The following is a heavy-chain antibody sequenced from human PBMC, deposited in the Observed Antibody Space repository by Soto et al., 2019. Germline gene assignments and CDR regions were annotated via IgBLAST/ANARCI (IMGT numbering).Heavy chain of an antibody. V-gene: IGHV3-74*03. CDR2: INTDGSVA. Sequence: EVQLVESGGGLVQPGESLRLSCAASGLTFISYGMHWVRQAPGKGLVWVSRINTDGSVAMYVDSVKGLFTISRDNAKNTLFLHMNRLRAEDTAVYYCVRDMQLWRLGSWGQGTLVTVSS. CDR3: VRDMQLWRLGS. D-gene: IGHD2-21*01. J-gene: IGHJ4*02. CDR1: GLTFISYG.